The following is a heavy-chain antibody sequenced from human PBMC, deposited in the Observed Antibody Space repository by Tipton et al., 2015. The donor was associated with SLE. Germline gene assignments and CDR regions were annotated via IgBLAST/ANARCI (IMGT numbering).Heavy chain of an antibody. CDR2: IYHSGST. J-gene: IGHJ2*01. CDR1: GYSISSGYY. Sequence: TLSLTCAVSGYSISSGYYWGWIRQPPGKGLEWIGSIYHSGSTYYNPSLKSRVTTSVDTSKNQFSLRLSSVTAADTAVYYCARRSVYYGSGSYYNYWYFDLWGRGTLVTVSS. CDR3: ARRSVYYGSGSYYNYWYFDL. D-gene: IGHD3-10*01. V-gene: IGHV4-38-2*01.